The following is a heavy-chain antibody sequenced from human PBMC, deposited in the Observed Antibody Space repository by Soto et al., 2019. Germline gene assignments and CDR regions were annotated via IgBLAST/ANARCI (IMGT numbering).Heavy chain of an antibody. Sequence: QVQLVQSGAEVKKPGSSVKVSCKASGGTFSSYAISWVRQAPGQGLKWMGGIIPIFGTANYAQKFQGRVTITADESTSTAYMELSSLRSEDTAVYYCATPHDYGGSRGYYYYYGMDVWGQGTTVTVSS. CDR3: ATPHDYGGSRGYYYYYGMDV. D-gene: IGHD4-17*01. V-gene: IGHV1-69*01. CDR1: GGTFSSYA. J-gene: IGHJ6*02. CDR2: IIPIFGTA.